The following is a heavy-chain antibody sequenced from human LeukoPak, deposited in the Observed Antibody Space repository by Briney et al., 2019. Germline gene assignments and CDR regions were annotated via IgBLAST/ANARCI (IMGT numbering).Heavy chain of an antibody. Sequence: GRSLRLSCAASGFTFSSYAMHWVRQAPGKGLEWVAVTSYDGSNKYYADSVKGRFTISRDNSKNTLYLQMNSLRAEDTAVYYCARGEGYYDSREYFDYWGQGTLVTVSS. CDR1: GFTFSSYA. D-gene: IGHD3-22*01. V-gene: IGHV3-30*04. CDR2: TSYDGSNK. CDR3: ARGEGYYDSREYFDY. J-gene: IGHJ4*02.